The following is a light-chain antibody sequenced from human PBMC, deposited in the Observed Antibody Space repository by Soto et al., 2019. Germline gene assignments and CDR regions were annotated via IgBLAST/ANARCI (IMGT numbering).Light chain of an antibody. Sequence: EVVLTQSPGTLSLSPGERATLSCRASHSVSSNFLAWYQKKPGQAPRLLIYATSIRATGIPDRFSASASGTDFTLTINRLEPEDFAVYYCQQYGNSPTMYTFGQGTKLESK. V-gene: IGKV3-20*01. CDR1: HSVSSNF. CDR2: ATS. J-gene: IGKJ2*01. CDR3: QQYGNSPTMYT.